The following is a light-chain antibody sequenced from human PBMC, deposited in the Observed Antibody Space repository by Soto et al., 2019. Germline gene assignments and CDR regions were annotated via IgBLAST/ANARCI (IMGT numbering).Light chain of an antibody. CDR1: QSVSNN. Sequence: EIVLTQSPATLSVFPGETATLSCGASQSVSNNLAWYHQKPGQAPRPLIYGASTRATGVPARFSGSGSGTECTLTVSSLQSEDSAICYCLQYCSWPFTFGPGNKVAIE. CDR3: LQYCSWPFT. CDR2: GAS. V-gene: IGKV3-15*01. J-gene: IGKJ3*01.